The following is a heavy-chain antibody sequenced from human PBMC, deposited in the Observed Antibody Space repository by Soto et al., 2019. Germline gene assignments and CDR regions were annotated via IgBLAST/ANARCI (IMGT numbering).Heavy chain of an antibody. CDR1: GYTFTSYG. CDR3: VRRHVSATGIDWFDP. V-gene: IGHV1-3*01. D-gene: IGHD6-13*01. J-gene: IGHJ5*02. CDR2: INAANGDT. Sequence: ASVKVSFKASGYTFTSYGIHWVRQAPGQRLEWMGWINAANGDTKYSPKFQGRVAITRDTSASTAYMELSSLRSEDTAVYYCVRRHVSATGIDWFDPWGQGTLVTVSS.